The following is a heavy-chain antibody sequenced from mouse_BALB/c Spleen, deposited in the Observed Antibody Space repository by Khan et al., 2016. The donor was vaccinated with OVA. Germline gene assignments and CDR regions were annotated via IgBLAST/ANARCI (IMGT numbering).Heavy chain of an antibody. CDR3: TDVIYVGWFAY. J-gene: IGHJ3*01. V-gene: IGHV1-5*01. Sequence: VQLKESGTVLARPGASVKMSCKASGYSFTSYWMHWVKQRPGQGLEWIGAIYPGNSDTSYNQKFKGKAKLTAVTSARTAYMELSSLTNEESAVYYCTDVIYVGWFAYGGQGTLVTVSA. D-gene: IGHD1-1*01. CDR2: IYPGNSDT. CDR1: GYSFTSYW.